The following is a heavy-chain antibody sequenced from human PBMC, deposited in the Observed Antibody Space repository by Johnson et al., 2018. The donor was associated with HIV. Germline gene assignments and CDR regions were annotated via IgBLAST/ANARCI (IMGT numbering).Heavy chain of an antibody. Sequence: QVQLVESGGGVVQPGRSMRLSCAASGFTFSSYAMHWVRQAPGKGLEWVAVISYDGSEKYFADSVKCRFTISRDNSKNTLYLQMNSRRAEDTAVYYCARGGEEQLGDAFDIWGQGTMVTVSS. V-gene: IGHV3-30*04. CDR2: ISYDGSEK. CDR1: GFTFSSYA. D-gene: IGHD6-6*01. J-gene: IGHJ3*02. CDR3: ARGGEEQLGDAFDI.